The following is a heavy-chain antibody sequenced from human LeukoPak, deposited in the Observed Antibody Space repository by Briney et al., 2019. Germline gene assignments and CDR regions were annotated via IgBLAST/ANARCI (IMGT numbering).Heavy chain of an antibody. J-gene: IGHJ4*02. CDR2: IRYDGNDK. CDR1: GFTFATYG. D-gene: IGHD2-21*02. V-gene: IGHV3-30*02. CDR3: AKALGLCSSVDCYSQGEY. Sequence: GGSLRLSCAASGFTFATYGLHWVRQAPGKGLEWVAFIRYDGNDKFYADSVKGRFTISRDNSKNTLYLQMSSLRAEDTAVYYCAKALGLCSSVDCYSQGEYWGQGTLVTVSS.